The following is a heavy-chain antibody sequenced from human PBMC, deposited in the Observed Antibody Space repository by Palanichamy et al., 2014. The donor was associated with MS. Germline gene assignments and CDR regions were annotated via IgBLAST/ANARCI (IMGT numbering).Heavy chain of an antibody. CDR3: AREGGYYGSGKNWFDP. J-gene: IGHJ5*02. Sequence: EVQLVESGGGLVQPGGSLRLSCAASGFTFSSYEMNWVRQAPGKGLEWVSYISSSGSTIYYADSVKGRFTISRDNAKNSLYLQMNSLRAEDTAVYYCAREGGYYGSGKNWFDPWGQGTLVTVSS. CDR1: GFTFSSYE. D-gene: IGHD3-10*01. V-gene: IGHV3-48*03. CDR2: ISSSGSTI.